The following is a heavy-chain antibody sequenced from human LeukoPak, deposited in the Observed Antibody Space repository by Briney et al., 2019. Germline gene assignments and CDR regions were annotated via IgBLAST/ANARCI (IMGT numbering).Heavy chain of an antibody. D-gene: IGHD2-2*01. V-gene: IGHV4-59*08. J-gene: IGHJ3*02. CDR1: GGSISSYY. CDR3: ARRTARRYCSSTSCPGHAFDI. Sequence: SETLSLTCTVSGGSISSYYWSWIRQPPGKGLEWIGYIYYSGSTNYNPSLKSRVTISVDTSKNQFSLKLSSVTAADTAVYYCARRTARRYCSSTSCPGHAFDIWGQGTMVTVSS. CDR2: IYYSGST.